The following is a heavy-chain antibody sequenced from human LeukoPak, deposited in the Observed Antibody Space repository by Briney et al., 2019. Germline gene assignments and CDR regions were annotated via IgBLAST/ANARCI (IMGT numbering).Heavy chain of an antibody. D-gene: IGHD6-19*01. CDR2: IIPIFGTA. CDR1: GGTFSSYA. J-gene: IGHJ5*02. V-gene: IGHV1-69*13. CDR3: ARAIAVAGWFDP. Sequence: ASVTVSCKASGGTFSSYAISWVRQAPGQGLEWIGGIIPIFGTANYAQKFQGRVTITADESTSTAYMELSSLRSEDTAVYYCARAIAVAGWFDPWGQGTLVTVSS.